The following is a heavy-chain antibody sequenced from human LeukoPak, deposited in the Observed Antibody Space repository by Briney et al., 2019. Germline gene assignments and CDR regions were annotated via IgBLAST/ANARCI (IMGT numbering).Heavy chain of an antibody. CDR2: IIPIFGIA. Sequence: SVKVSCKASGGTFSSYAISWVRRAPGQGLEWMGRIIPIFGIANYAQKFQGRVTITADKSTSTAYMELSSLRSEDTAVYYCARGGQQLVPGFDPWGQGTLVTVSS. V-gene: IGHV1-69*04. D-gene: IGHD6-13*01. J-gene: IGHJ5*02. CDR3: ARGGQQLVPGFDP. CDR1: GGTFSSYA.